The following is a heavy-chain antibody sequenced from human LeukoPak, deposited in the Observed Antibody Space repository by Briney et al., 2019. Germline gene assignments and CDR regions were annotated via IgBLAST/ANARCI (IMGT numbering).Heavy chain of an antibody. CDR2: IYYSGST. V-gene: IGHV4-39*07. CDR1: GGSISSSSYY. CDR3: ARGYRADY. D-gene: IGHD1-26*01. Sequence: NTSETLSLTCTVSGGSISSSSYYWGWIRQPPGKGLEWIGSIYYSGSTYYNPSLKSRVTISVDTSKNQFSLKLSSVTAADTAVYYCARGYRADYWGQGTLVTVSS. J-gene: IGHJ4*02.